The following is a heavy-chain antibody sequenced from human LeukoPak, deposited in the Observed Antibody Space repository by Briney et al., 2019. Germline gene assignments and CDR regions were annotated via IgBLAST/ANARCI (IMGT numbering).Heavy chain of an antibody. CDR2: ISSSSSYI. CDR3: ARDYILPRYYYDSSGYWP. CDR1: GFTFSSYS. Sequence: GGSLRLSCAASGFTFSSYSMNWVRQAPGKGLEWVSSISSSSSYIYYADSVKGRFTISRHNAKNSLYLQMNSLRAEDTAVYYCARDYILPRYYYDSSGYWPWGQGTLVTVSS. V-gene: IGHV3-21*01. J-gene: IGHJ5*02. D-gene: IGHD3-22*01.